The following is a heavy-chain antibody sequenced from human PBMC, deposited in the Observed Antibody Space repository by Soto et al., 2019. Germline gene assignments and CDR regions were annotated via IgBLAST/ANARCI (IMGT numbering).Heavy chain of an antibody. CDR1: GFTFNTYP. Sequence: AESLSLSCATSGFTFNTYPMTWVRQPPGKGLEWVSSISSTAGRTSSYADSVKGRFAISRDLSDNTVYLQMNNLRVDDTAVYFCAKGVLSFHYGMEVWGQGTTVTVSS. J-gene: IGHJ6*02. CDR3: AKGVLSFHYGMEV. V-gene: IGHV3-23*01. D-gene: IGHD3-10*01. CDR2: ISSTAGRTS.